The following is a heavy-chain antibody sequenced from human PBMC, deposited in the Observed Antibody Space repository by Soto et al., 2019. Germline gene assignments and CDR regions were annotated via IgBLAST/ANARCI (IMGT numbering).Heavy chain of an antibody. V-gene: IGHV3-33*01. D-gene: IGHD2-15*01. Sequence: QVQVVESGGGVVHPGGSLRLSCAASGFTFSSYGMHWVRQAPGKGLEWVAVVWYNGITKYYVDSVKGRFTISRDNSMNTLYLQMNSLRAEDTAVYYCARGGSLGYCSGGSCQYYDMDVWGKGTTVTVSS. CDR3: ARGGSLGYCSGGSCQYYDMDV. CDR1: GFTFSSYG. CDR2: VWYNGITK. J-gene: IGHJ6*03.